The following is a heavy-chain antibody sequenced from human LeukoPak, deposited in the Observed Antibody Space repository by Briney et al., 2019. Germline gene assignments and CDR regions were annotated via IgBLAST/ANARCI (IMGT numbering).Heavy chain of an antibody. J-gene: IGHJ4*02. CDR2: INPSSGGT. CDR3: ARGHYYYDSSFPLHY. CDR1: GYTFTDYY. D-gene: IGHD3-22*01. V-gene: IGHV1-2*02. Sequence: ASVKVSCKASGYTFTDYYMHWVRQAPGQGLEWMGWINPSSGGTNYAQKFQGRVTMTRDTSITTAYMELSRLRSDDTAVYYCARGHYYYDSSFPLHYWGQGTLVTVSS.